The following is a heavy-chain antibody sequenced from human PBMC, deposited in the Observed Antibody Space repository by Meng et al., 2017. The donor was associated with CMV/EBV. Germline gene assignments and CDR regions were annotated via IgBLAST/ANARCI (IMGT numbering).Heavy chain of an antibody. CDR2: INHSGSA. Sequence: QVQLQQLGAGLVKPPATLSLTCAVSGGSFSGNYGGSVGQPQGKGLEWIGEINHSGSANYNPSLTCRITISVDTYNTQFSLMLSSVTAADTAVYSCSRGGIAAVGPFDYWGQGTLVTVSS. V-gene: IGHV4-34*01. D-gene: IGHD6-13*01. CDR1: GGSFSGNY. J-gene: IGHJ4*02. CDR3: SRGGIAAVGPFDY.